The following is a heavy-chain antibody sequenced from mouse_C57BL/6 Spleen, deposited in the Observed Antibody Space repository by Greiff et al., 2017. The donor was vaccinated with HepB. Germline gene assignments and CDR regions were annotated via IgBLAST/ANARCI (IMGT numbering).Heavy chain of an antibody. CDR2: IHPNSGST. V-gene: IGHV1-64*01. D-gene: IGHD1-1*01. CDR3: ATRGGTTVVESPWFAY. Sequence: QVQLQQPGAELVKPGASVKLSCKASGYTFTSYWMHWVKQRPGQGLEWIGMIHPNSGSTNYNEKFKSKATLTVDKSSSTAYMQLSSLTSEDSAVYYCATRGGTTVVESPWFAYWGQGTLVTVSA. J-gene: IGHJ3*01. CDR1: GYTFTSYW.